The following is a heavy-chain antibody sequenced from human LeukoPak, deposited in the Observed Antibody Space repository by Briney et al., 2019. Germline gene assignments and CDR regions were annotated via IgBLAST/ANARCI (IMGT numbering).Heavy chain of an antibody. CDR1: GAFISSGGLY. D-gene: IGHD2-2*01. Sequence: SQTLSLTCTVSGAFISSGGLYWSWIRQHPGKGLEWIGYIYYSGSTYYNPSFRSRITMSLDTSKDQFSLNLNSVTAADTAVYYCARAARRAINFAKWVDTWGQGTLVTVSS. V-gene: IGHV4-31*03. CDR2: IYYSGST. J-gene: IGHJ5*02. CDR3: ARAARRAINFAKWVDT.